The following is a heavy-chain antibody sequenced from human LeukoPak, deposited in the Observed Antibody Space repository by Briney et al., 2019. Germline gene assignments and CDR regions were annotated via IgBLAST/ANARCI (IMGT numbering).Heavy chain of an antibody. CDR1: GGSISSYY. Sequence: PSETLSLTCTVSGGSISSYYWSWIRQPPGKGLEWIGYIYYSGSTNYNPSLKSRVTISVDTSKNQFSLKLSSVTAADTAVYYCARGETYYDILTGYYPTFDYWGQGTLVTVSS. D-gene: IGHD3-9*01. CDR3: ARGETYYDILTGYYPTFDY. CDR2: IYYSGST. V-gene: IGHV4-59*01. J-gene: IGHJ4*02.